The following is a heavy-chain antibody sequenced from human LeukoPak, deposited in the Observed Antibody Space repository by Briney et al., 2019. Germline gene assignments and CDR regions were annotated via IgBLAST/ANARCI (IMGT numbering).Heavy chain of an antibody. J-gene: IGHJ3*02. D-gene: IGHD1-1*01. Sequence: PSETLSLTCAVSGYSISSGYYWGWIRQPPGKGLEWIGSKHRGGSTYYNPSLESRVTISIDTSMNQFSLRLSSVTAADTTDTAVYYSARSWNFGRAVEAFDIWGQGIMVTVSS. CDR2: KHRGGST. V-gene: IGHV4-38-2*01. CDR1: GYSISSGYY. CDR3: ARSWNFGRAVEAFDI.